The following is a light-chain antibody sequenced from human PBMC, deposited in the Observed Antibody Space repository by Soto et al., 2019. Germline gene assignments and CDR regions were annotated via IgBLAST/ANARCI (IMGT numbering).Light chain of an antibody. CDR2: GAS. CDR3: QQYGTSPPSS. Sequence: EIVLTQSPGTLSLSPGERATLSCRASQSVSSSYLAWDQQKPGQAPRLLINGASSRATGIPARFSGSGSGTDFTLTISRLEPEDFAVYYWQQYGTSPPSSFGQGTRLDIK. V-gene: IGKV3-20*01. CDR1: QSVSSSY. J-gene: IGKJ5*01.